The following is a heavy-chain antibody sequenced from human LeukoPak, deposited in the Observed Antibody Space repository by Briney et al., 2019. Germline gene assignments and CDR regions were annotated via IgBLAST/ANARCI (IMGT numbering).Heavy chain of an antibody. CDR3: ARAGTTVKYYYYYYMDV. V-gene: IGHV4-4*07. CDR2: IYTSGST. CDR1: GGSISSYY. Sequence: SETLSLTCTVSGGSISSYYRSWIRQPAGKGLEWIGRIYTSGSTNYNPSLKSRVTMSVDTSKNQFSLKLSSVTAADTAVYYCARAGTTVKYYYYYYMDVWGKGTTVTVSS. J-gene: IGHJ6*03. D-gene: IGHD4-17*01.